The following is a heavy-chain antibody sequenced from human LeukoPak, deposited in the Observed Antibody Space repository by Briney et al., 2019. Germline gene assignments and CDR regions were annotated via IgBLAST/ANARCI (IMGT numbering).Heavy chain of an antibody. CDR3: ASPSWGYCSGGSCPWIL. CDR1: GGTFSSYA. D-gene: IGHD2-15*01. CDR2: IIPIFGTA. J-gene: IGHJ4*02. V-gene: IGHV1-69*06. Sequence: ASVKVSCKASGGTFSSYAISWVRQAPGQGLEWMGGIIPIFGTANYAQKFQGRVTITADKSTSTAYMELSSLRSEDTAVYYCASPSWGYCSGGSCPWILWGQETLVTVSS.